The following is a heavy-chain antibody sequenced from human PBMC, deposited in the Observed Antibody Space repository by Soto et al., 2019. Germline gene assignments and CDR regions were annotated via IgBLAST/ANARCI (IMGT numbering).Heavy chain of an antibody. V-gene: IGHV3-73*02. D-gene: IGHD3-22*01. CDR3: TTGYDSLLN. CDR1: GFSFSGSA. J-gene: IGHJ4*02. Sequence: EVQLVESGGGLVQSGGSLKLSCAASGFSFSGSAIHWVRQASGTGLEWVGRIRSKANNYATSYAASVNGRFAISRDDSKNTAYLPMNTLKPEDTAVYFCTTGYDSLLNWGQGTPVTVSS. CDR2: IRSKANNYAT.